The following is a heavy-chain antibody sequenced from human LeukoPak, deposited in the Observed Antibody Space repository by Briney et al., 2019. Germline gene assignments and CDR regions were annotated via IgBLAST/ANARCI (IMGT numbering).Heavy chain of an antibody. J-gene: IGHJ4*02. CDR3: AKWDSGIAVAGYFDY. V-gene: IGHV3-11*01. CDR1: GFTFSDYY. Sequence: GGSLRLSCAASGFTFSDYYMSWIRQAPGKGLEWVSYISSSGSTIYYADSVKGRFTISRDNAKNSLYLQMNSLRAEDTAVYYCAKWDSGIAVAGYFDYWGQGTLVTVSS. D-gene: IGHD6-19*01. CDR2: ISSSGSTI.